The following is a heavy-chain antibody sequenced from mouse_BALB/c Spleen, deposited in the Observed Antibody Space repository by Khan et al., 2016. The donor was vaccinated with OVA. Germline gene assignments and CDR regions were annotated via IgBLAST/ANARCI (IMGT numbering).Heavy chain of an antibody. CDR1: GYPLTSYW. J-gene: IGHJ3*01. D-gene: IGHD1-1*01. CDR3: VSSFHYGSCTWFAY. V-gene: IGHV1-69*02. Sequence: QVQLQQPGAELVKPGASVKLSCKASGYPLTSYWLHWVKQRPGQGLEWIGEIDPSDSYTKYNQKFKGKATVTVDKSSSTTYIQLSLLTSEDASVYCCVSSFHYGSCTWFAYCGQGTLVTVSA. CDR2: IDPSDSYT.